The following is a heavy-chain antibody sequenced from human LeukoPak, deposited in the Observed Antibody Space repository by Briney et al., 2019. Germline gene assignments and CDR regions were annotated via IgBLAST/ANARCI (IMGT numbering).Heavy chain of an antibody. CDR2: IRFDGSNK. CDR1: GFTFSSYG. V-gene: IGHV3-30*02. J-gene: IGHJ1*01. Sequence: GGSLRLSCAASGFTFSSYGMHWVRQAPGKGLEWVAFIRFDGSNKYFADSVKGRFTISRDNSKNTLYLQMNSLRAEDTAVYYCARDSYGYGGYDFQHWGQGTLVTVSS. CDR3: ARDSYGYGGYDFQH. D-gene: IGHD5-18*01.